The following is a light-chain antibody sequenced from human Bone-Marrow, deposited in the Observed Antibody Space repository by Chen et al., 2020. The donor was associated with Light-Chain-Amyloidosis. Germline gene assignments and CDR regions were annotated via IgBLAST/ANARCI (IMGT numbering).Light chain of an antibody. V-gene: IGKV3-20*01. CDR1: QSVSSNY. Sequence: TVLTQSPGTLSLSPGERATLSCRASQSVSSNYLAWYQQTPGQAPRLLIYDASSRATGIPDRFSGSGSGTDFTLTISRLEPEDLAVYYCQQYASPPQSFGQGTKVEIK. CDR3: QQYASPPQS. J-gene: IGKJ1*01. CDR2: DAS.